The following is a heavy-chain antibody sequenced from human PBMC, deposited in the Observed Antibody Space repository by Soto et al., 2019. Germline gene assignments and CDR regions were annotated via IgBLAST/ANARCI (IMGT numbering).Heavy chain of an antibody. J-gene: IGHJ5*02. CDR2: IIPILGIA. CDR3: ARDLYDILTGYPGP. V-gene: IGHV1-69*04. D-gene: IGHD3-9*01. Sequence: LVKVSCKASGGTFSSYTISWVRQAPGQGLEWMGRIIPILGIANYAQKFQGRVTITADKSTSTAYMELSSLRSEDTAVYYCARDLYDILTGYPGPWGQRTLVTVSS. CDR1: GGTFSSYT.